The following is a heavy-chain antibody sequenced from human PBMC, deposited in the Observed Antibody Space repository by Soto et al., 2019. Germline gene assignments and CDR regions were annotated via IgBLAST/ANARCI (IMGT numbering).Heavy chain of an antibody. Sequence: EVQLVESGGGLVQPGGSLKLSCAASGFTFSGSAMHWVRQASGKGLEWVGRIRSKANSYATAYAASVKGRFTISRDDSKNTAYLQMNSLKTEDTAVYYCTRGVNGVWDYWGQGTLVTVSS. J-gene: IGHJ4*02. V-gene: IGHV3-73*02. CDR2: IRSKANSYAT. D-gene: IGHD2-8*01. CDR3: TRGVNGVWDY. CDR1: GFTFSGSA.